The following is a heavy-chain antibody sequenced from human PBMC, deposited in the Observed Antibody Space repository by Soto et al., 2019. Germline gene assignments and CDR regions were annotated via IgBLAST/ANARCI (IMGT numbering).Heavy chain of an antibody. CDR2: ISSNGGTT. D-gene: IGHD1-7*01. CDR3: VRRVSGNYDY. J-gene: IGHJ4*02. CDR1: GFTFSSYD. Sequence: EVQLAESGGGMVQPGGSLRLSCVASGFTFSSYDMHWVRQAPGKGLEYVSSISSNGGTTYYGNSAKGRFTSSRDNSKNTLYLQMGSLRAEDMAVYYCVRRVSGNYDYWGQGTLVTVSS. V-gene: IGHV3-64*01.